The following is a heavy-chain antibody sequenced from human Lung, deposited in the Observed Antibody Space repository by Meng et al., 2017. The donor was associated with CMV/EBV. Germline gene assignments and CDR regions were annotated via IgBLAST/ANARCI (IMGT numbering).Heavy chain of an antibody. V-gene: IGHV6-1*01. Sequence: HVQLQQSGPGLVKPSQTLSLTGAISGDIVSSNSAAWHWIRQSPSRGLEWLGRTYYRSKWYHEYAVSVKSRITISPDTPKNQFSLQLNSMTPEDTAVYYCARGINGGCGDWGQGTLVTVSS. CDR3: ARGINGGCGD. CDR1: GDIVSSNSAA. D-gene: IGHD4-23*01. CDR2: TYYRSKWYH. J-gene: IGHJ4*02.